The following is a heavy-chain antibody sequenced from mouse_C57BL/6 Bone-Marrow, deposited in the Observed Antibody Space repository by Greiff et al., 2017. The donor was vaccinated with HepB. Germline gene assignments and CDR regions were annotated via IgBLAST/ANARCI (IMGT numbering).Heavy chain of an antibody. CDR3: ARDSSGYWFAY. J-gene: IGHJ3*01. CDR2: IWGVGST. Sequence: VMLVESGPGLVAPSQSLSITCTVSGFSLTSYGVDWVRQSPGKGLEWLGVIWGVGSTNYNSALKSRLSISKDNSKSQVFLKMNSLQTDDTAMYYCARDSSGYWFAYWGQGTLVTVSA. V-gene: IGHV2-6*01. CDR1: GFSLTSYG. D-gene: IGHD3-2*02.